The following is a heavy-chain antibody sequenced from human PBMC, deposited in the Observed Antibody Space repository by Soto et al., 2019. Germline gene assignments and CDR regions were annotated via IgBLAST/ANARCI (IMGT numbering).Heavy chain of an antibody. J-gene: IGHJ4*02. Sequence: SETLSLTCTVSGGSISSSTYYWGWIRQPPGKGLEWIGSIYYSGSTYYNPSLKSRVTISVDTSKNQFSLKLSSVTAADTAVYYCARHLSSGWGFDYWGQGTLVTVSS. CDR3: ARHLSSGWGFDY. CDR1: GGSISSSTYY. CDR2: IYYSGST. V-gene: IGHV4-39*01. D-gene: IGHD6-19*01.